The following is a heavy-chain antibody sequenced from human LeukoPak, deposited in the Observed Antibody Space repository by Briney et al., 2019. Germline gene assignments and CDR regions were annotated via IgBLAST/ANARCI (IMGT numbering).Heavy chain of an antibody. J-gene: IGHJ4*02. CDR1: GFTFSSYA. D-gene: IGHD1-26*01. Sequence: PGGSLRLSCAASGFTFSSYAMHWVRQAPGKGLEYVSAISSNGGSTYYANSVKGRFTISRDNSKNTLYLQMGSLRAEDMAVYYCARGRYSWSPNFDYWGQGTLVTVSS. V-gene: IGHV3-64*01. CDR2: ISSNGGST. CDR3: ARGRYSWSPNFDY.